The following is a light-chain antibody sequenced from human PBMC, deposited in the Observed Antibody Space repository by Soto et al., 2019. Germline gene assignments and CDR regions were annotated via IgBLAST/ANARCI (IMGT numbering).Light chain of an antibody. CDR2: AAS. J-gene: IGKJ1*01. Sequence: AIQMTQSPSSLSASVGDRVIVTCRASQGIRNNLGWYQQKPGKAPKLLMYAASSLQSGVPSRFSGSGSGTDFTLTINNLQPEDSATYYCLQDYTYPRTSGQGTKVEI. V-gene: IGKV1-6*01. CDR3: LQDYTYPRT. CDR1: QGIRNN.